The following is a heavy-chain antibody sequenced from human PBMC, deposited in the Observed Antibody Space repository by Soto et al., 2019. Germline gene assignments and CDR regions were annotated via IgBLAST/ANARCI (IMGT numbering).Heavy chain of an antibody. CDR3: ARGRSNSNVGGY. D-gene: IGHD6-13*01. CDR2: ISSSSSYI. Sequence: PGGSLRLSCAASGFTFSSYSMNWVRQAPGKGLEWVSSISSSSSYIYYADSVKGRFTTSRDNAKNSLYLQMNSLRAEDTAVYYCARGRSNSNVGGYWGQGTLVTVSS. V-gene: IGHV3-21*01. J-gene: IGHJ4*02. CDR1: GFTFSSYS.